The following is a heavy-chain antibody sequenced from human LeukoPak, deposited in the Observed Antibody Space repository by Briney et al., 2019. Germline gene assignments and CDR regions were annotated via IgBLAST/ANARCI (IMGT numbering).Heavy chain of an antibody. J-gene: IGHJ4*02. D-gene: IGHD3-3*01. V-gene: IGHV3-23*01. CDR1: GFTFSSYA. CDR3: ADTYDFWSGYPRH. Sequence: PGGSRRLSCAASGFTFSSYAMSWVRQAPGKGLEWVSAISGSGGSTYYADSVKGRFTISRDNSKNTLYLQMNSLRAEDTAVYYCADTYDFWSGYPRHWGQGTLVTVSS. CDR2: ISGSGGST.